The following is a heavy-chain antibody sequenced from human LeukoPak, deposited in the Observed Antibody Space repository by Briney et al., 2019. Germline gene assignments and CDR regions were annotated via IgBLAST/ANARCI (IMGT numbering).Heavy chain of an antibody. V-gene: IGHV3-48*03. J-gene: IGHJ4*02. CDR3: VVITWDY. CDR2: ISSSGSTI. D-gene: IGHD3-22*01. CDR1: GFTFSTYE. Sequence: PGGSLRLSCAASGFTFSTYEMNWVRQAPGKGLEWVSYISSSGSTIYYADSVKGRFTISRDNAESSLYLQMNSLRAEDTAIYYCVVITWDYWGQGTLVTVSS.